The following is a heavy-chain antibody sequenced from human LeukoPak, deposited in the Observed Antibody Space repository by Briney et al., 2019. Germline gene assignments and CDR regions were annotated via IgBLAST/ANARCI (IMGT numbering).Heavy chain of an antibody. CDR3: APDRGLVRYFNS. CDR2: ISSGGAT. Sequence: GGSLRLSCAASGFSFSSYAMSWVCQAPGKGLEWVSAISSGGATFYADSVKGRFTISRDNSKNTLYLQMNSLRAEDTAVYYCAPDRGLVRYFNSWGQGTLVTVSS. V-gene: IGHV3-23*01. D-gene: IGHD3-10*01. CDR1: GFSFSSYA. J-gene: IGHJ4*02.